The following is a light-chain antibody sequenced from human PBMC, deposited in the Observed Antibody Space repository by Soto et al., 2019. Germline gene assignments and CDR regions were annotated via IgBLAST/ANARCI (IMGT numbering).Light chain of an antibody. CDR3: HQYYNRHPWT. CDR1: RSVDTD. V-gene: IGKV3-15*01. J-gene: IGKJ1*01. CDR2: ATS. Sequence: EILMTQSPATLSVSPGDSATLSCRASRSVDTDLAWYQQKPGQAPRLLVFATSARATGVPDRFRGSRSGTDFTLTISSLQPEDSATYYCHQYYNRHPWTFGQETKVEI.